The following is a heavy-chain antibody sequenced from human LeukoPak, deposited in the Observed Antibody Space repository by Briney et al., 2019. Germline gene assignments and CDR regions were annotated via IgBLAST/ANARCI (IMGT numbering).Heavy chain of an antibody. CDR2: INPNSGGT. Sequence: ASVKVSCKASGYTFTSYYMHWVRQAPGQGLEWMGWINPNSGGTNYAQKFQGRVTMTRDTSISTAYMELSRLRSDDTAVYYCARVWARGLWFGEREDWGQGTLVTVSS. CDR3: ARVWARGLWFGERED. D-gene: IGHD3-10*01. V-gene: IGHV1-2*02. J-gene: IGHJ4*02. CDR1: GYTFTSYY.